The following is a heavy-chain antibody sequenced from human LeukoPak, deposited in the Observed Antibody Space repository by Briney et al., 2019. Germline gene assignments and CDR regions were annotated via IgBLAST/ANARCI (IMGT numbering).Heavy chain of an antibody. CDR2: IYYSGST. CDR1: GGSSDTYY. CDR3: ARVWFGAAATEDAFDI. D-gene: IGHD6-13*01. V-gene: IGHV4-34*01. J-gene: IGHJ3*02. Sequence: SETLSLSCAVYGGSSDTYYWGWIRQPPGKGLEWIGSIYYSGSTNYNPSLKSRVTISVDKSKNQFSLKLSSVTAANTAVYYCARVWFGAAATEDAFDIWGQGTMVTVSS.